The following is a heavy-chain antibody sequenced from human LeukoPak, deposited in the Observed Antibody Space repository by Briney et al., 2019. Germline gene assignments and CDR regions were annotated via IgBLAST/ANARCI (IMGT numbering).Heavy chain of an antibody. V-gene: IGHV1-46*01. CDR2: INPSGGST. CDR3: ARESGDSPCFDY. Sequence: ASVKLSCKASGYTFTSYYMHWVRQAPGQGLEWMGIINPSGGSTSYAQKFQGRVTMTRDMSTSTVYMELSSLRSEDTAVYYCARESGDSPCFDYWGQGTLVTVSS. CDR1: GYTFTSYY. J-gene: IGHJ4*02. D-gene: IGHD3-10*01.